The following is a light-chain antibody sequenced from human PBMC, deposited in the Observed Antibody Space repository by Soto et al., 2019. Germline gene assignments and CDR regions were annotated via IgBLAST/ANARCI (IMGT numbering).Light chain of an antibody. CDR3: QSYHSGNVV. CDR1: SGSIASNY. V-gene: IGLV6-57*04. J-gene: IGLJ2*01. CDR2: EDN. Sequence: NFMLTQPHSVSESPGKTVTISCTRSSGSIASNYVQWYQQRPGSAPTPVINEDNERPSGVPVRFSGSIDSSSNSASLTISGLKTDDEADYYCQSYHSGNVVFGGGTKLTVL.